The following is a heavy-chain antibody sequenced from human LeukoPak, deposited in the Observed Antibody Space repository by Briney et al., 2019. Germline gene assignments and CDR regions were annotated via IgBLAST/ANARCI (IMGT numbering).Heavy chain of an antibody. V-gene: IGHV3-23*01. D-gene: IGHD5-18*01. CDR3: AKSGGYSYVENFDY. Sequence: GGSLRLSCAASGFTFSSYAMNWVCPAPGKGLEWVSGTSGSGGSTFYADSVKGRFTMSRDNSKNALYLQMNSLRAEDTAVYYCAKSGGYSYVENFDYWGQGTLVTVSS. CDR2: TSGSGGST. J-gene: IGHJ4*02. CDR1: GFTFSSYA.